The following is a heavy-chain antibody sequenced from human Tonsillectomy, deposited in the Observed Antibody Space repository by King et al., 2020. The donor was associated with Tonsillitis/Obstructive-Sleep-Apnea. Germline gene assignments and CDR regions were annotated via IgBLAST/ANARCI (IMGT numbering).Heavy chain of an antibody. CDR2: INHSGNT. D-gene: IGHD2-2*01. CDR1: GGSFSGYY. Sequence: VQLQQWGAGLLKPSETLSLTCAVYGGSFSGYYWSWIRQRPGKGLEWIGEINHSGNTNYNPSLKSRVTISVDTSKNQFSLKLSSVTAADTAVYYCARVNDIVVVPSASSRFDPWGQGPLVTVSS. J-gene: IGHJ5*02. V-gene: IGHV4-34*01. CDR3: ARVNDIVVVPSASSRFDP.